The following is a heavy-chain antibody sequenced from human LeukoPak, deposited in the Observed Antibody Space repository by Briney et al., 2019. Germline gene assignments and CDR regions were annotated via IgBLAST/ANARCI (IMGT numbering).Heavy chain of an antibody. CDR3: ARGRIAAAGIYFDY. CDR2: INHRGST. V-gene: IGHV4-34*01. D-gene: IGHD6-13*01. CDR1: GGSFSGYY. J-gene: IGHJ4*02. Sequence: SETLSLTCAVYGGSFSGYYWSWIRQPPGKGLEWIGEINHRGSTNYNPSLKSRVTISVDTSKNQFSLKLSSVTAADTAVYYCARGRIAAAGIYFDYWGQGTLVTVSS.